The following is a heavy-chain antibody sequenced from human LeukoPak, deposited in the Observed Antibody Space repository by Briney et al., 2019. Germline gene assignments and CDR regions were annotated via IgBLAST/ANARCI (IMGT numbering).Heavy chain of an antibody. D-gene: IGHD2-21*01. V-gene: IGHV3-30-3*01. CDR1: GFTFSSYA. Sequence: PGRSLRLSCAASGFTFSSYAMHWVRQAPGKGLEWVAVISYDGSNKYYANSVKGRFTISRDNAKNSLYLQMNSLRAEDTAIYYCARDAFSLGESAAGGAFDIWGQGTLVIVSS. J-gene: IGHJ3*02. CDR3: ARDAFSLGESAAGGAFDI. CDR2: ISYDGSNK.